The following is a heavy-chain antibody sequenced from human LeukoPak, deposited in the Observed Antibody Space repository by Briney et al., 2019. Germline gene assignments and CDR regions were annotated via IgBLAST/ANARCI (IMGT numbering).Heavy chain of an antibody. J-gene: IGHJ4*02. V-gene: IGHV3-48*03. D-gene: IGHD3-3*01. CDR1: GLTFRSHN. CDR3: ARVARLFWSGYYDPPGAFDF. Sequence: PGGSLRLSCATPGLTFRSHNFKWVRQAPGNGLQWVSCISARGDTTCYADSVKGRFTISRDNARNSLYLQMHSLRAEVTAIYYCARVARLFWSGYYDPPGAFDFWGQGALVTVSS. CDR2: ISARGDTT.